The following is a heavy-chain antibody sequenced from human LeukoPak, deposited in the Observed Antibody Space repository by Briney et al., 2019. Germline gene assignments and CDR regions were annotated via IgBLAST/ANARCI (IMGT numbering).Heavy chain of an antibody. V-gene: IGHV4-59*01. CDR1: GDSFNSYY. J-gene: IGHJ3*02. CDR2: IYNSVTT. Sequence: PSETLSLTCTVSGDSFNSYYWTWIRQPPGKRLEWIGYIYNSVTTSYNPSLKSRVTISVDASKNQFSLKLISVTAADTAIYYCAREDYDAAGAFDIWGQGTMVTVSS. CDR3: AREDYDAAGAFDI. D-gene: IGHD4/OR15-4a*01.